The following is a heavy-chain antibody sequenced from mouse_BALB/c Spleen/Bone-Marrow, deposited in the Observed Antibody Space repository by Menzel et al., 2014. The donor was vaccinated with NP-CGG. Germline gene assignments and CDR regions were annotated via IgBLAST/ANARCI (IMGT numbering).Heavy chain of an antibody. J-gene: IGHJ1*01. V-gene: IGHV1-84*02. CDR1: GYTFTDYY. Sequence: VQLQQSGPELVKPGASVKISRKASGYTFTDYYINWVKQKPGQGLEWIGWIYPGGGNTKYNEKFKGKATLTVDTSSSTAYMQLSSLTSEDTAVYFCARPPYYYGSSYYWYFDVWGVGTTVTVSS. CDR3: ARPPYYYGSSYYWYFDV. D-gene: IGHD1-1*01. CDR2: IYPGGGNT.